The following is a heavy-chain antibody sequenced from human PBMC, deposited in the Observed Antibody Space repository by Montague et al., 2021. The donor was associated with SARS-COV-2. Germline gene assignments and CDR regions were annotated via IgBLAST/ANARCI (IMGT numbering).Heavy chain of an antibody. CDR2: ISSSSSTI. CDR3: ARDRWDRNGMDV. Sequence: SLRLSCAASGFTFSSYSMNWVRQAPGKGLEWVSYISSSSSTIYYADSAKGRFTISRDNAKNSLYLQMNSLRDEDTAVYYCARDRWDRNGMDVWGQGTTVTVSS. V-gene: IGHV3-48*02. J-gene: IGHJ6*02. CDR1: GFTFSSYS. D-gene: IGHD5-24*01.